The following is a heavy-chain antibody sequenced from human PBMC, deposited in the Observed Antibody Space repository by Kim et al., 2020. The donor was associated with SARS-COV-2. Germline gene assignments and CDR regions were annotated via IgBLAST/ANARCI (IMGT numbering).Heavy chain of an antibody. Sequence: STNHADSVRGRFTIARDNCMNTLYLEMNSLRPEDTAAYYCAKDGAAGACEYWGQGALVTVSS. CDR2: ST. CDR3: AKDGAAGACEY. J-gene: IGHJ4*02. V-gene: IGHV3-23*01. D-gene: IGHD6-13*01.